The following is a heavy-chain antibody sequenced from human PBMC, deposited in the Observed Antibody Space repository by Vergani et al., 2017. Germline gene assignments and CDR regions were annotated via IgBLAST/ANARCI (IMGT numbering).Heavy chain of an antibody. CDR3: ARVRELGYGDPDAFDI. CDR2: IIPIFGTA. V-gene: IGHV1-69*12. Sequence: QVQLVQSGAEVKKPGSSVKVSCKASGGNFSSYAISWVRQAPGQGLEWMGGIIPIFGTANYAQKFQGRVTITADESTSTAYMELSSLRSEDTAVYYCARVRELGYGDPDAFDIWGQGTMVTVSS. D-gene: IGHD4-17*01. CDR1: GGNFSSYA. J-gene: IGHJ3*02.